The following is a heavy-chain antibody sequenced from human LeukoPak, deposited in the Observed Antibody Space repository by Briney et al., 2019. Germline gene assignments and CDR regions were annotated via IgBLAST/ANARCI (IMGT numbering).Heavy chain of an antibody. D-gene: IGHD3-9*01. CDR2: ISSSGSTI. J-gene: IGHJ3*02. CDR3: ARPYYDILTGYYDAFDI. V-gene: IGHV3-11*01. CDR1: GFTFSDYY. Sequence: GGSLRLSCAASGFTFSDYYMSWIRQAPGKGLEWVSYISSSGSTIYYADSVKGRFTISRDNAKNSLYLQMNSLRAEDTAVYYCARPYYDILTGYYDAFDIWGQGTMVTVSS.